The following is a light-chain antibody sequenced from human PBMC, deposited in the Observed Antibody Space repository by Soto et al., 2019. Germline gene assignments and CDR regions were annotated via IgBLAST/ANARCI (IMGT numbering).Light chain of an antibody. V-gene: IGKV2-30*01. J-gene: IGKJ2*01. CDR1: QRLVYSDGNTY. Sequence: DVVMTQSPLSLPVTLGQPASISCRSSQRLVYSDGNTYLNWFQHRPGQSPRRLIYNVSNRDSVVPDRFSGSGSGTDFTLKISKVEAKDVSVYYCKQGAHCHPYTFGQRTKLEIK. CDR2: NVS. CDR3: KQGAHCHPYT.